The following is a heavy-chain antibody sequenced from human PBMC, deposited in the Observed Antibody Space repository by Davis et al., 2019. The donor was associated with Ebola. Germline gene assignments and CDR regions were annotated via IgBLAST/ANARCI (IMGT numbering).Heavy chain of an antibody. CDR3: AKVRILQKTPYYDILTGYFADGMDV. D-gene: IGHD3-9*01. Sequence: PGGSLRLSCAASGFTFSSYSMNWVRQAPGKGLEWLSYISTSSRTIYYADSVKGRFTISRDNAKNSLFLQMNTLRDEDTAVYYCAKVRILQKTPYYDILTGYFADGMDVWGQGTTVTVSS. J-gene: IGHJ6*02. CDR2: ISTSSRTI. CDR1: GFTFSSYS. V-gene: IGHV3-48*02.